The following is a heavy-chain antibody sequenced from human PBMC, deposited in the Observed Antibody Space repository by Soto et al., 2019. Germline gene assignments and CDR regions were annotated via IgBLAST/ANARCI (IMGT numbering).Heavy chain of an antibody. CDR1: GGSISSGDYY. D-gene: IGHD2-8*01. J-gene: IGHJ4*02. Sequence: SETLSLTCTVSGGSISSGDYYWGWIRQPPGKGLEWIGYIYYSGSTYYNPSLKSRVTISVDTSKNQFSLKLSSVTAADTAVYYCAREEVSCTNGVCYDNFYFDYWGQGTLVTVSS. CDR2: IYYSGST. CDR3: AREEVSCTNGVCYDNFYFDY. V-gene: IGHV4-30-4*01.